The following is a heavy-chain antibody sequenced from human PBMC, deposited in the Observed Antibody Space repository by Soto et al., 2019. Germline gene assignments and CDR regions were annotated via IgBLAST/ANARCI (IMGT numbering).Heavy chain of an antibody. CDR1: GFTFSSYA. CDR3: AKSFSSNWYDYFDY. CDR2: ISGSGGST. V-gene: IGHV3-23*01. D-gene: IGHD6-13*01. Sequence: GGSLRLSCVASGFTFSSYAMTWVRQAPGKGLEWVSAISGSGGSTYYADSVKGRFTISRDKSKNTLYLQMNSLRAEDTALYYCAKSFSSNWYDYFDYWGQGGLVTVSS. J-gene: IGHJ4*02.